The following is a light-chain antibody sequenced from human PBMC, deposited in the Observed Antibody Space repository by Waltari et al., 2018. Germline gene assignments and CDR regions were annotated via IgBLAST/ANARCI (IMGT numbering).Light chain of an antibody. CDR3: MQRIEFPYT. CDR2: TLS. CDR1: QSLFDSDDGNTY. J-gene: IGKJ2*01. Sequence: DIVMTQTPLSLPVTPGEPASISCRSSQSLFDSDDGNTYLDWYLQKPGQSPHLLIYTLSYLASGVPDRFSVSGSGTDFTLEITRVEAEDVGIYYCMQRIEFPYTFGQGTKLEIK. V-gene: IGKV2-40*01.